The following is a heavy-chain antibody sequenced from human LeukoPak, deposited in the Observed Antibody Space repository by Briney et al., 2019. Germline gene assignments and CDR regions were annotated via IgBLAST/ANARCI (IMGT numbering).Heavy chain of an antibody. CDR1: GFTFSAYA. CDR2: TSSDATTE. CDR3: TRGSGSGSFLIDY. D-gene: IGHD3-10*01. J-gene: IGHJ4*02. V-gene: IGHV3-30-3*01. Sequence: GGSLRLSCAASGFTFSAYAIHWVRQPPGKCLEWVSFTSSDATTEHFADSAKGRFTMSRDNSKDTVYLQMTTLRDEDTAVYYCTRGSGSGSFLIDYWGRGTLVTVSS.